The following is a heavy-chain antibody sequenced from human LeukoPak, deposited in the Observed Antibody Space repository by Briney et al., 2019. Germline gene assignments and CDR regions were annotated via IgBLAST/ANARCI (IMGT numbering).Heavy chain of an antibody. CDR1: GGSIRSTSYY. V-gene: IGHV4-39*01. CDR2: VHYSGST. Sequence: PSETLSLTCTVSGGSIRSTSYYWGWIRQPPGKGLEWLGSVHYSGSTYDNPSLKSRVTISVDTSKNQFSLKLISVTAADTAGYYCARRSTVAGRGRFDPWGQGTLVTVSS. D-gene: IGHD6-19*01. CDR3: ARRSTVAGRGRFDP. J-gene: IGHJ5*02.